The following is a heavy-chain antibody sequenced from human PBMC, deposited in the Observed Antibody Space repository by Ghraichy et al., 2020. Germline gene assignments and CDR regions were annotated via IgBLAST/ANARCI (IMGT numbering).Heavy chain of an antibody. CDR2: IIPIFGTA. V-gene: IGHV1-69*13. D-gene: IGHD3-3*01. CDR1: GGTFSSYA. CDR3: ARRTIFGVVILDY. Sequence: SVKVSCKASGGTFSSYAISWVRQAPGQGLEWMGGIIPIFGTANYAQKFQGRVTITADESTSTAYMELSSLRSEDTAVYYCARRTIFGVVILDYWGQGTLVTVSS. J-gene: IGHJ4*02.